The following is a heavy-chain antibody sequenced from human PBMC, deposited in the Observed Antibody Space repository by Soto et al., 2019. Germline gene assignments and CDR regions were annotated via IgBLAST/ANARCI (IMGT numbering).Heavy chain of an antibody. Sequence: QVQLVQSGAEVKKPGSSVKVSCKASGGTFSSYAISWVRQAPGEGLGWMGGIIPIFGIANYAQKFQGRVTITADESTSTAYMELSSLRSEDTAVYYCARWYCSGGSCYRPFDYWGQGTLVTVSS. V-gene: IGHV1-69*01. CDR3: ARWYCSGGSCYRPFDY. CDR1: GGTFSSYA. CDR2: IIPIFGIA. J-gene: IGHJ4*02. D-gene: IGHD2-15*01.